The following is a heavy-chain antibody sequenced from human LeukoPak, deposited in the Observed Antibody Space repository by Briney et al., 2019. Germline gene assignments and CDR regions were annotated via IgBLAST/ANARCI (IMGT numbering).Heavy chain of an antibody. J-gene: IGHJ4*02. V-gene: IGHV3-21*01. CDR3: AGSLRGGGSYMY. CDR2: IGSSSSAI. Sequence: GGSLRLSCAASGFTFSTYSMNWVRQAPGKGLEWVSSIGSSSSAIYYSDSVKGRFTVSRDNAKNSLYLQMNSLRDEDTAVYYCAGSLRGGGSYMYWGQGTLVTVCS. CDR1: GFTFSTYS. D-gene: IGHD6-19*01.